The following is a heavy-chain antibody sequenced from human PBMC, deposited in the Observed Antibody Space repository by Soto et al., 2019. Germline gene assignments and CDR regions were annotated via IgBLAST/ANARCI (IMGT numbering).Heavy chain of an antibody. CDR2: IIPIFGTA. J-gene: IGHJ6*02. D-gene: IGHD3-16*01. Sequence: QVQLVQSGAEVKKPGSSVKVSCKASGGTFSSYAISWVRQAPGQGLEWMGGIIPIFGTANYAQKFQGRVTITADKSTSTAYMELSSLRSEDTAVYYCARDGGAPEYDYYYGMDVWGQGTTVTVSS. CDR1: GGTFSSYA. CDR3: ARDGGAPEYDYYYGMDV. V-gene: IGHV1-69*06.